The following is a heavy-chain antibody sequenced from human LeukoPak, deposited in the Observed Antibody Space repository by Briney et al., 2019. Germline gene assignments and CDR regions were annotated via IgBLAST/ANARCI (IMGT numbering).Heavy chain of an antibody. V-gene: IGHV3-15*01. CDR3: TTTPNYYDSSGYYYLLDY. CDR1: GFTFNSYA. CDR2: IKSKADGGTT. Sequence: PGGSLRLSCAASGFTFNSYAMSWVRKAPGKGLEWVGRIKSKADGGTTDYAAPVKGRFTISRDDSKNTLYLQMNSLKTEDTAVYYCTTTPNYYDSSGYYYLLDYWGQGTLVSVSS. D-gene: IGHD3-22*01. J-gene: IGHJ4*02.